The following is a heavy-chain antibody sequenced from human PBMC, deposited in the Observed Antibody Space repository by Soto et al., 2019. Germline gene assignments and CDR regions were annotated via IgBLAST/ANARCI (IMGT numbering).Heavy chain of an antibody. CDR2: VSANNGHT. Sequence: ASGKVSSKASGFTFSIYGLNWVRQAPGQGLEWMGWVSANNGHTNYAQNLQGRVSMTTDTSTSTAYMELRGLTFDDTAVYYCARDIESVTAKHFFYYYAMDVWRQVTTVTVCS. D-gene: IGHD2-8*01. V-gene: IGHV1-18*01. J-gene: IGHJ6*02. CDR1: GFTFSIYG. CDR3: ARDIESVTAKHFFYYYAMDV.